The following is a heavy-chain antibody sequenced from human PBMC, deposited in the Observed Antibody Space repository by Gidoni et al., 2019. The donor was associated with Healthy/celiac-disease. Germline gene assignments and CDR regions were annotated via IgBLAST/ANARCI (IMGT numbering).Heavy chain of an antibody. CDR2: IYYSGST. D-gene: IGHD3-22*01. Sequence: QVQLQESGPGLVKPSQTLSLTCTVSGGSIRSGGYYWSWIRQHPGKGLEWIGYIYYSGSTYYKPSLKSRVTISVDTSKNQFSLKLSSVTAADTAVYYCARDRVDYYDSRVETHAFDIWGQGTMVTVSS. CDR1: GGSIRSGGYY. CDR3: ARDRVDYYDSRVETHAFDI. V-gene: IGHV4-31*03. J-gene: IGHJ3*02.